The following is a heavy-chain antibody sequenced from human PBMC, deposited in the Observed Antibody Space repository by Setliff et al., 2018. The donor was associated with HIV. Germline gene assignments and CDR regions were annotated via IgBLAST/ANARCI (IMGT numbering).Heavy chain of an antibody. J-gene: IGHJ6*03. CDR2: INPNSDNT. V-gene: IGHV1-8*01. CDR1: GYAFNSYT. CDR3: ARIGRTPYYYYYMDV. Sequence: ASVKVSCKASGYAFNSYTLNWVRQATGRGLEWMGWINPNSDNTAYAQKFQGRLTMTRNTPTGTVYMELSSLRSEDTAVYYCARIGRTPYYYYYMDVWGKGTTVTV. D-gene: IGHD2-2*01.